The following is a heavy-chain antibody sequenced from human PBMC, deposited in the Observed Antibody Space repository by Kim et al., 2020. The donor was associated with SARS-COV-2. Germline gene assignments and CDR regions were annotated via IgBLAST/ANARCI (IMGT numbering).Heavy chain of an antibody. D-gene: IGHD5-12*01. CDR1: GGSFSGYY. CDR3: ARGPRGIVATLYY. V-gene: IGHV4-34*01. CDR2: INHSGST. J-gene: IGHJ4*02. Sequence: SETLSLTCAVYGGSFSGYYWSWIRQPPGKGLEWIGEINHSGSTNYNPSLKSRVTISVDTSKNQFSLKLSSVTAADTAVYYCARGPRGIVATLYYWGQGTLVTVSS.